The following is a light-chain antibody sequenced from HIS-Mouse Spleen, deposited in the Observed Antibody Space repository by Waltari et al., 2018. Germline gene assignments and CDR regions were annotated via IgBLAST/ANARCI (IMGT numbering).Light chain of an antibody. J-gene: IGLJ2*01. CDR1: SSDVGSYNL. V-gene: IGLV2-23*01. CDR2: EGS. CDR3: CSYAGSSTYVV. Sequence: QSALTQPASVSGSPGQSITISCTGTSSDVGSYNLVPWYQQHPGKAPKLLFYEGSKRPSGVSNRFSGSKSGNTASLPISGLQAEDEADYYCCSYAGSSTYVVFGGGTKLTVL.